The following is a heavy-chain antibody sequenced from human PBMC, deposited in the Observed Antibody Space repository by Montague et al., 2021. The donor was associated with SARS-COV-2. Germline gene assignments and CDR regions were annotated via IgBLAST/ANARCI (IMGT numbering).Heavy chain of an antibody. CDR3: ARAFTDWLRYYGMDP. CDR1: GGSISSSSYY. V-gene: IGHV4-39*01. J-gene: IGHJ5*02. D-gene: IGHD1-26*01. Sequence: SETLSLTCTVSGGSISSSSYYWGWIRQPPGKGLKWIGSIYYSGSTYYNPSLKSRVTISVDTSKNQFSLKLSSVTAADTAVYYCARAFTDWLRYYGMDPWGQGALVTVSS. CDR2: IYYSGST.